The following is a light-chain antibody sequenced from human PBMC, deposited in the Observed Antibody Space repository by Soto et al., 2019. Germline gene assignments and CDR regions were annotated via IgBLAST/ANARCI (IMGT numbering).Light chain of an antibody. Sequence: EIVLTQSPATLSLSPAERATLTCTASQSVGSNLAWYLQKPGQAPRLLIYRASTRATGIPARFSGSGSGTEFTLTISSLQSEDFALYYCHQYENWPQTFGQGTKVDIK. CDR2: RAS. CDR1: QSVGSN. V-gene: IGKV3-15*01. CDR3: HQYENWPQT. J-gene: IGKJ1*01.